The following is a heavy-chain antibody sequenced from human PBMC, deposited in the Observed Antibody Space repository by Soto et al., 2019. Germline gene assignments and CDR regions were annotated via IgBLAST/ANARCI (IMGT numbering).Heavy chain of an antibody. CDR3: ARISVASRYMDV. Sequence: SVTLSLTCTVSGGSISSSSYYWGWIRQSPGKGLEWIGSFYYSGSTYYSPSLRSRVTISGDTSRKQISLRLSSVTAADTAVYYCARISVASRYMDVWGKGTTVTVSS. V-gene: IGHV4-39*01. CDR1: GGSISSSSYY. D-gene: IGHD5-12*01. J-gene: IGHJ6*03. CDR2: FYYSGST.